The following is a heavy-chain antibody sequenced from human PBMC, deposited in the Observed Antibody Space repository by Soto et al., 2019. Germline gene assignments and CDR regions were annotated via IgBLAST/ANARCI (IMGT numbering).Heavy chain of an antibody. CDR3: ADGAYSYGLQHWFDP. CDR1: GGSFSGYY. D-gene: IGHD5-18*01. Sequence: QVQLQQWGAGLLKPSETLSLTCAVYGGSFSGYYWSWIRQPPGKGLEWIGEINHNGSTNYNPSLKIRVNISVDTSKNQFSLKLSSVTAADTAVYYCADGAYSYGLQHWFDPWGQGTLVTVSS. J-gene: IGHJ5*02. V-gene: IGHV4-34*01. CDR2: INHNGST.